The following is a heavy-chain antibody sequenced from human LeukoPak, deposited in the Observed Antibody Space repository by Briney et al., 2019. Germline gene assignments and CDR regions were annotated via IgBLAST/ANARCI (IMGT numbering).Heavy chain of an antibody. D-gene: IGHD3-10*01. CDR1: GGSISSSSYY. CDR3: ARKPYGSGSYYNTYYFDY. Sequence: SETLSLTCTVSGGSISSSSYYWGWIRQPPGKGLEWIGSFYYSGSTYYNPSLKSRVTISVDTSKNQFSLKLSSVTAADTAVYYCARKPYGSGSYYNTYYFDYWGQGTLVTVSS. J-gene: IGHJ4*02. CDR2: FYYSGST. V-gene: IGHV4-39*01.